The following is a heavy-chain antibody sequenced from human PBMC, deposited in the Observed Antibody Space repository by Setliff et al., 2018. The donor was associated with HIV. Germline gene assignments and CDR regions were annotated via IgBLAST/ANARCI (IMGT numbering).Heavy chain of an antibody. D-gene: IGHD6-25*01. V-gene: IGHV1-18*01. CDR2: ISGYNGNT. Sequence: ASVKVSCKASGYTFTNYGISWVRQAPGQGLEWMGWISGYNGNTNYAQKFQGRVTMTTDTSTRTAYMELSSLRSDDTAVYYCAREKRSSTWLYSSGGTVDYWGLGTLVTVSS. CDR3: AREKRSSTWLYSSGGTVDY. J-gene: IGHJ4*02. CDR1: GYTFTNYG.